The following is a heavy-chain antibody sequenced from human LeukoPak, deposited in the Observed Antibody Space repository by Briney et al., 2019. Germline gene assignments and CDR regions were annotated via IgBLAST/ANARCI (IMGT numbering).Heavy chain of an antibody. V-gene: IGHV1-69*10. D-gene: IGHD1-14*01. CDR2: IIPILGKV. Sequence: SVKVSCKAFGVVFSSYAFSWVRQAPGQGLEWMGWIIPILGKVEYAQEFQGRVTITADKPTSTVYVELSGLRSEDTAVYYCAKGYGFDSWGQGTLVIVSS. CDR1: GVVFSSYA. J-gene: IGHJ4*02. CDR3: AKGYGFDS.